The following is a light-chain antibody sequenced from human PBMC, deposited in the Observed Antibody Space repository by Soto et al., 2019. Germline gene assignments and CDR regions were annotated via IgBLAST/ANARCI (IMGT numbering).Light chain of an antibody. Sequence: QSVLTQPPSASGTPGQRVTISCSGSSSNIGSNYVYWYQQLPGTAPKLLIYRNNQRPSGVPDRFSGSKSGTSASLAISGLPSEDEADYYCAAWDDSLSGFVLGTGTKLTVL. V-gene: IGLV1-47*01. J-gene: IGLJ1*01. CDR1: SSNIGSNY. CDR3: AAWDDSLSGFV. CDR2: RNN.